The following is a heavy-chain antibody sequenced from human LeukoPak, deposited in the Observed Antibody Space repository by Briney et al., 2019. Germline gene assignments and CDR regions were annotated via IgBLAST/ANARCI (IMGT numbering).Heavy chain of an antibody. CDR1: GYTFTSYA. CDR2: INTNTGNP. CDR3: ARDYTTMVRGVIMDWFDP. Sequence: ASVKVSCKASGYTFTSYAMNWVRQAPGQGLEWMGWINTNTGNPTYAQGFTGRFVFPLDTSVSTAYLQISSLKAEDTAVYYCARDYTTMVRGVIMDWFDPWGQGTLVTVSS. J-gene: IGHJ5*02. D-gene: IGHD3-10*01. V-gene: IGHV7-4-1*02.